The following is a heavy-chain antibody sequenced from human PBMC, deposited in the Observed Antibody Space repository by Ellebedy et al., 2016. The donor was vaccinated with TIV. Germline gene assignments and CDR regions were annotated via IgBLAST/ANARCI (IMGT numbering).Heavy chain of an antibody. Sequence: GESLKISCAASGFSFSSYGMYWVRQAPGKGLEWVALVSYDGSSNYYADSVKGRFTISRDNSKNTLSLQMNSLRGEDSAVYYCARDAVQRYFYGVGVWGQGTTVTVSS. J-gene: IGHJ6*02. D-gene: IGHD1-1*01. V-gene: IGHV3-30*03. CDR2: VSYDGSSN. CDR3: ARDAVQRYFYGVGV. CDR1: GFSFSSYG.